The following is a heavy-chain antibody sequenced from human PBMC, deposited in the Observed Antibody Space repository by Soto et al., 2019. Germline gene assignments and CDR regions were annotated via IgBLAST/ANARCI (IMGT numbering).Heavy chain of an antibody. V-gene: IGHV3-30-3*01. J-gene: IGHJ4*02. CDR2: ISYDGSNK. Sequence: GGSLRLSCAASGFTFSSYAMHWVRQAPGKGLEWVAVISYDGSNKYYADSVKGRFTISRDNSKNTLYLQMDSLRAEDTAVYYCARDTAAAGPEVFDYWGKGTLVTVYS. CDR1: GFTFSSYA. CDR3: ARDTAAAGPEVFDY. D-gene: IGHD6-13*01.